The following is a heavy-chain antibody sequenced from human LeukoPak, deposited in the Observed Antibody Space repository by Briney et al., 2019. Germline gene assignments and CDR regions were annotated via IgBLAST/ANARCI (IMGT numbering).Heavy chain of an antibody. CDR3: TRSTVTGYFDY. V-gene: IGHV3-73*01. Sequence: PGGSLRLSCAASGFTFSGSAMHWVRQASGKGLEWVGRIRSKANSYATAYAASVKGRFTISRDDSKNTAYLQMNSLKTEDTAVYYCTRSTVTGYFDYWGQGTLVTVSS. CDR2: IRSKANSYAT. CDR1: GFTFSGSA. D-gene: IGHD4-17*01. J-gene: IGHJ4*02.